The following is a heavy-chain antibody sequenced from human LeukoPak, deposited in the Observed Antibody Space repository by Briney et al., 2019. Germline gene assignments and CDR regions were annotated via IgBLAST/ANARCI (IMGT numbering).Heavy chain of an antibody. CDR1: GFTLGDYA. J-gene: IGHJ5*02. CDR3: TRGSPDNYGDYEWFDP. Sequence: PGGSLRLSCTASGFTLGDYAMSWVRQAPGKGLEWVGFIRSKAYGGTTEYAASVKGRFTISRDDSKSIAYLQMNSLKTEDTAVYYCTRGSPDNYGDYEWFDPWGQGTLVTVSS. CDR2: IRSKAYGGTT. V-gene: IGHV3-49*04. D-gene: IGHD4-17*01.